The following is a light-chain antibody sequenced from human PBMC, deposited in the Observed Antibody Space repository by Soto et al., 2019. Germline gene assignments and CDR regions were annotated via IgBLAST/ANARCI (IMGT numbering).Light chain of an antibody. Sequence: SYELTQPPSVSVAPGKTARITCGGNNIAGKSVHWYQLKPGQAPVLIIYNDDDRPSGIPERFSGSKSGNTATLTVSWVEAGDEADYYCQVWGSNADPYVLFGGGNKLTVL. J-gene: IGLJ2*01. CDR2: NDD. V-gene: IGLV3-21*04. CDR3: QVWGSNADPYVL. CDR1: NIAGKS.